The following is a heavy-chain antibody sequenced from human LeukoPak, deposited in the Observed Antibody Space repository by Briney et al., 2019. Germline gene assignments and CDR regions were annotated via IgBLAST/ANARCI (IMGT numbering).Heavy chain of an antibody. J-gene: IGHJ6*03. Sequence: GASVKVSCKASGYTFTSYAMNWVRQAPGQGLEWMGWINTNTGNPTYAQGFTGRFVFSLDTSVSTAYLQISRLKAEDTAVYYCAREPGSIPYYYMDVWGKGTTVTVSS. D-gene: IGHD1-1*01. CDR3: AREPGSIPYYYMDV. CDR1: GYTFTSYA. CDR2: INTNTGNP. V-gene: IGHV7-4-1*02.